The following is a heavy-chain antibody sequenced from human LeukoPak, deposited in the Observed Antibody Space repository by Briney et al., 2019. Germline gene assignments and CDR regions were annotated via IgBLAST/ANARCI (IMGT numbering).Heavy chain of an antibody. V-gene: IGHV3-21*01. Sequence: GGSLRLSCAASGFTFSSYCMDWVRQTPGKGLEWVSSISSSSSYIYYADSVKGRFTISRDNAKNSLYLQMNSLRAGDTAVYYCARDGPRGSYYDSSAEVGYWGQGTLVTVSS. CDR1: GFTFSSYC. CDR2: ISSSSSYI. J-gene: IGHJ4*02. D-gene: IGHD3-22*01. CDR3: ARDGPRGSYYDSSAEVGY.